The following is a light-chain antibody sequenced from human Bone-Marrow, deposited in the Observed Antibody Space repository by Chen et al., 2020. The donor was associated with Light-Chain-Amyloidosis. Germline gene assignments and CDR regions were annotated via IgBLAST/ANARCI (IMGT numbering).Light chain of an antibody. CDR1: QTIRSNY. J-gene: IGKJ4*01. CDR3: QQYGTSPLT. Sequence: EIVLTQSPGTLSLSPGEGANLSCRASQTIRSNYLTWYQQKFGQAPRLLIYGSTSRATGIPDRCTGRGSGTDYTLTINRLEPEDFTMYYCQQYGTSPLTFGGGTKVEIK. V-gene: IGKV3-20*01. CDR2: GST.